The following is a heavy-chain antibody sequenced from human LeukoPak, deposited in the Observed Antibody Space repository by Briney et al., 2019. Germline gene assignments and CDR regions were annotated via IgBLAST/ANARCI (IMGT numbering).Heavy chain of an antibody. D-gene: IGHD1-26*01. J-gene: IGHJ4*02. V-gene: IGHV1-2*02. CDR2: INPNGGGT. CDR1: GYTFTDYY. Sequence: GASVKISCKASGYTFTDYYVHWVRQAPGQGLEWMGWINPNGGGTTYAQKSQGRVSMTRDTSITTVYMEVSSLRSDDTAVYYCAREALGSYYTNFDYWGQGTLVTVSS. CDR3: AREALGSYYTNFDY.